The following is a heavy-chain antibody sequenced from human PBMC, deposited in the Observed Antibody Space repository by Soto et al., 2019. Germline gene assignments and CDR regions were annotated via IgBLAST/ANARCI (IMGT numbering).Heavy chain of an antibody. J-gene: IGHJ6*02. V-gene: IGHV3-23*01. CDR1: GFTFSSYA. CDR2: ISGSGGST. CDR3: AKGGYYYYGMDV. Sequence: QPGGSLRLSCAASGFTFSSYAMSWVRQAPGKGLEWVSAISGSGGSTYYADSVKGRFTISRGNSKNTLYLQMNSLRAEDTAVYYCAKGGYYYYGMDVWGQGTTVTVSS.